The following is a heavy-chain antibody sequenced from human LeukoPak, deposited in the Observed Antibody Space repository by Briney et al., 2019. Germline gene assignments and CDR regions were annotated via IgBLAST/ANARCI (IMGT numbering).Heavy chain of an antibody. Sequence: PSETPSLTCTVSGGSISSYYWSWIRQPAGKGLEWIGRIYTSGSTNYNPSLKSRVTISVDTSKNQFSLKLSSVTAADTAVYYCARSTTEGYSYGPRFDYWGQGTLVTVSS. D-gene: IGHD5-18*01. CDR1: GGSISSYY. CDR3: ARSTTEGYSYGPRFDY. V-gene: IGHV4-4*07. J-gene: IGHJ4*02. CDR2: IYTSGST.